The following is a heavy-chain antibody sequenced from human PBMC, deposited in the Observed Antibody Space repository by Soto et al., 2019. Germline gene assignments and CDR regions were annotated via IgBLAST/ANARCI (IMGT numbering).Heavy chain of an antibody. CDR1: GGTFSSYT. Sequence: GASVKVSCKASGGTFSSYTISWVRQAPGQGLEWMGRIIPILGIANYAQKFQGRVTITADKSTSTAYMELSSLRSEDTAVYYCARVIAAAGLNWFDPWGQGTLVTVPQ. D-gene: IGHD6-13*01. CDR3: ARVIAAAGLNWFDP. V-gene: IGHV1-69*02. J-gene: IGHJ5*02. CDR2: IIPILGIA.